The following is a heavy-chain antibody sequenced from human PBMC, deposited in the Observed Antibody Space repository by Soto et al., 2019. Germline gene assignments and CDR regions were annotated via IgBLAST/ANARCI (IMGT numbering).Heavy chain of an antibody. Sequence: SETLSLTCTVSSDSISSSSYFWGWARQPPGKGLEWIASFSYGGSTYYNPSLKSRVTISVDTSKNQFSLKLTSVTASDTAVYYCARRHTTFDFWGRGTLVTVSS. J-gene: IGHJ4*02. CDR3: ARRHTTFDF. D-gene: IGHD1-1*01. CDR2: FSYGGST. V-gene: IGHV4-39*01. CDR1: SDSISSSSYF.